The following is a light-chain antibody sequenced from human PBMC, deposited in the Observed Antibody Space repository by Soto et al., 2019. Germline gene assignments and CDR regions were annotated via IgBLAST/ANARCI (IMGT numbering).Light chain of an antibody. V-gene: IGKV1-5*03. CDR3: QQYNNYPRT. J-gene: IGKJ1*01. CDR2: KAS. CDR1: QSISSW. Sequence: DIQMTQSPSTLSASVGDRVTITCRASQSISSWLAWYQQKPGKAPKLMIYKASSIESGVPSRFSGSGSGTEFTLTISSLQPDDFATYYCQQYNNYPRTFGQGTKVEIK.